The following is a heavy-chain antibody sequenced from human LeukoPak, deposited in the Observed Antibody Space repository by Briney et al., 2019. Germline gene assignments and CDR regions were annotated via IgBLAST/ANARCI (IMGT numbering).Heavy chain of an antibody. J-gene: IGHJ4*02. D-gene: IGHD3-22*01. CDR1: GFTFSSYW. V-gene: IGHV3-74*01. CDR2: INSDGSST. CDR3: ARAYSSGFFDY. Sequence: PGGSLRLSCAASGFTFSSYWMYWVRQAPGKGLVWVSRINSDGSSTSYADSVKGRFTISRDNAKNTLYLQMNSLRAEDTAVYYCARAYSSGFFDYWGQGTLVTVSS.